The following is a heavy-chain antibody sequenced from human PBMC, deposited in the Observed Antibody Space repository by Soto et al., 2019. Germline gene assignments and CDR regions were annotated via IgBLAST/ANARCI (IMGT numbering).Heavy chain of an antibody. CDR2: IYHSGST. D-gene: IGHD4-17*01. J-gene: IGHJ4*02. Sequence: SSETLSLTCTVSGGSISSGGYYWSWIRQQPGKGLEWIGYIYHSGSTYYNPSLKSRVTISVDRSKNQFSLKLSSVTAADTAVYYCARATVTTFFDYWGQGTLVTVSS. CDR1: GGSISSGGYY. CDR3: ARATVTTFFDY. V-gene: IGHV4-30-2*01.